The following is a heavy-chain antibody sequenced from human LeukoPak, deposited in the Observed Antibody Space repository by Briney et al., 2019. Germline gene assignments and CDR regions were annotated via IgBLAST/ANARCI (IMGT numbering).Heavy chain of an antibody. CDR1: GFTFSSYW. J-gene: IGHJ6*02. CDR3: AREKYDFWSGLSYYYYDMDV. V-gene: IGHV3-7*01. Sequence: PGGSLRRSCAASGFTFSSYWMSWVRQAPGKGLEWVANIKQDGSEKYYVDSVKGRFTISRDNAKNSLYLQMNSLRAEDTAVYYCAREKYDFWSGLSYYYYDMDVWGQGTTVTVSS. D-gene: IGHD3-3*01. CDR2: IKQDGSEK.